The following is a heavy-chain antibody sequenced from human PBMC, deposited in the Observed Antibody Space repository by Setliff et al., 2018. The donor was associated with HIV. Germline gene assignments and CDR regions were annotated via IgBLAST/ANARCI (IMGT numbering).Heavy chain of an antibody. CDR1: GGSFNTKRTK. CDR2: IFYFGSV. J-gene: IGHJ5*01. CDR3: VRELLGSGGTVPEVNFFDS. V-gene: IGHV4-39*07. Sequence: SETLSLTFKVSGGSFNTKRTKWGWIRQSPGKGLEWIGSIFYFGSVTYNPSLKSRPLISIDMSKTQFSLNLRSVTAADTAVYYCVRELLGSGGTVPEVNFFDSWGQGTLVTVSS. D-gene: IGHD1-26*01.